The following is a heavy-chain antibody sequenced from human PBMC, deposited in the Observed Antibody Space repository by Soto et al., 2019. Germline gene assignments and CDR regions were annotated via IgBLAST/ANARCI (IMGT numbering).Heavy chain of an antibody. J-gene: IGHJ3*02. V-gene: IGHV5-51*01. CDR3: ARTEPGDAFDI. CDR1: GYSFTNYW. Sequence: GESLKISCKTSGYSFTNYWIAWVRQMPGKGLEWMGIIYPGDSDTRYSPSFQGQVTISADKSISTAYLQWSSLKASDTAMYYCARTEPGDAFDIWGQGTMVTVSS. CDR2: IYPGDSDT. D-gene: IGHD1-26*01.